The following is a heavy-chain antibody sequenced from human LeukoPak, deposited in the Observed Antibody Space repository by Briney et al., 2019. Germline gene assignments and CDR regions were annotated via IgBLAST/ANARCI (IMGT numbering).Heavy chain of an antibody. J-gene: IGHJ4*02. CDR1: GFTFSSYA. Sequence: PGGSLRLSCAASGFTFSSYAMSWVRQAPGKGLEWVSAISGSGGSTYYADSVKGRFTISRDNSKNTLYLQMNSLRAEDTAVYYCARGGGYSYGYGDYFDYWGQGTLVTVSS. V-gene: IGHV3-23*01. CDR3: ARGGGYSYGYGDYFDY. D-gene: IGHD5-18*01. CDR2: ISGSGGST.